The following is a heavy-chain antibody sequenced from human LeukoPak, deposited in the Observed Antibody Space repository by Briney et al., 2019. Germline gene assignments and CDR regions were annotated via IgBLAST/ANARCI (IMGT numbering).Heavy chain of an antibody. D-gene: IGHD5-18*01. Sequence: GASVKVSCKASGYTFTGYYMHWVRQAPGQGLEWMGWINPNSGGTNYAQKFQGRVTMTRDMSTSTVYMELSSLRSEDTAVYYCAREDTAMVKDYWGQGTLVTVSS. J-gene: IGHJ4*02. CDR2: INPNSGGT. CDR3: AREDTAMVKDY. CDR1: GYTFTGYY. V-gene: IGHV1-2*02.